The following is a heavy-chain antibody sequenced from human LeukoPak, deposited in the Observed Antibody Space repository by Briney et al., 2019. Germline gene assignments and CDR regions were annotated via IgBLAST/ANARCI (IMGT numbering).Heavy chain of an antibody. CDR3: ARVALEDHYYYYYMDV. CDR1: GGTFSSYA. Sequence: GSSVKVSCKASGGTFSSYAISWVRQAPGQGLEWMGGIIPIFGTANYAQKFQGRVTITTDESTSTAYMELSSLRSEDTAVYYCARVALEDHYYYYYMDVWGKGTTVTVSS. D-gene: IGHD3-3*02. V-gene: IGHV1-69*05. J-gene: IGHJ6*03. CDR2: IIPIFGTA.